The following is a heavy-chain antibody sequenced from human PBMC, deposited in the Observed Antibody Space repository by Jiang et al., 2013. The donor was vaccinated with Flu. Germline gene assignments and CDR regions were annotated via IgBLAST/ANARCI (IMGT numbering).Heavy chain of an antibody. CDR1: GYTLTELS. V-gene: IGHV1-24*01. J-gene: IGHJ4*02. Sequence: SVKVSCKVSGYTLTELSMHWVRQAPGKGLEWMGGFDPEDGETIYAQKFQGRVTMTEDTSTDTAYMELSSLRSEDTAVYYCATGFFELTDSSGSIDYWGQGTLVTVSS. D-gene: IGHD3-22*01. CDR2: FDPEDGET. CDR3: ATGFFELTDSSGSIDY.